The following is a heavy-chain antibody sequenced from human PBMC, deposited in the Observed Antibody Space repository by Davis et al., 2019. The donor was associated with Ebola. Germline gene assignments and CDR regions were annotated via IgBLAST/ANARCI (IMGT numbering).Heavy chain of an antibody. V-gene: IGHV5-51*01. CDR2: IYTGDSDT. J-gene: IGHJ3*01. D-gene: IGHD1-20*01. CDR3: ASLRRTITGMDDAFDV. Sequence: GESLKISCKDSGNSFTSHWIGWVRQMPGKGLEWMGIIYTGDSDTRYSPSFRGQVTISADKSIKTAYLQWSSLKASDTAMYYCASLRRTITGMDDAFDVWGQGTTVTVSS. CDR1: GNSFTSHW.